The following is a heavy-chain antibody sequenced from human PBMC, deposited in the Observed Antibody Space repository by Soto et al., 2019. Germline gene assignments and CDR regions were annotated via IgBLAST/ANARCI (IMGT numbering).Heavy chain of an antibody. V-gene: IGHV4-59*08. CDR3: ARLDGYDNYFDY. Sequence: SETLSLPRTGSGGSISSHYWGWVRQPPGQGLEWIGYIYYTGSTNYNPSLKSRVTISVDTSKSQFSLRLSSVTAADTAVYFCARLDGYDNYFDYWGQGALVTVSS. J-gene: IGHJ4*02. CDR2: IYYTGST. CDR1: GGSISSHY. D-gene: IGHD5-12*01.